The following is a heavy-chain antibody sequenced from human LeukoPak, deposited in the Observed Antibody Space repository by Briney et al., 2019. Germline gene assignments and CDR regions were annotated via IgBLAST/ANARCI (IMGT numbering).Heavy chain of an antibody. CDR2: IYYSGST. CDR3: ARDGPTRVVPAAVSLAPDEGYFDL. Sequence: SETLSLTCTVSGGSISSYYWSWIRQPPGKGLEWIGYIYYSGSTNYNPSLKSRVTISVDTSKNQFSLKLSSVTAADTAVYYCARDGPTRVVPAAVSLAPDEGYFDLWGRGTLVTVSS. CDR1: GGSISSYY. V-gene: IGHV4-59*01. D-gene: IGHD2-2*01. J-gene: IGHJ2*01.